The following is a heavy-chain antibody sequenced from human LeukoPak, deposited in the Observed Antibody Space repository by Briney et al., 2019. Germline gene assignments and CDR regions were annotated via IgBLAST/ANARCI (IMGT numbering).Heavy chain of an antibody. CDR3: ARGGYCGSSICYWHNAFDI. CDR1: GFTFSNYE. D-gene: IGHD2-2*01. V-gene: IGHV3-48*03. Sequence: GGSLRLSCAASGFTFSNYEMNWVRQAPGKGLEWVSYISSGGSSKHYADSVKGRFTISRDNAENSLYVQMNSLRAEDTAVYYCARGGYCGSSICYWHNAFDIWGQGTMVTVSS. CDR2: ISSGGSSK. J-gene: IGHJ3*02.